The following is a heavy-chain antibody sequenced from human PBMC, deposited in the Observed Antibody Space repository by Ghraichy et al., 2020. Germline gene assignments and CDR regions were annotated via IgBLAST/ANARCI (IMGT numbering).Heavy chain of an antibody. CDR1: GYTFTSYA. CDR3: ARASDIVVVIFATRRGLFDY. Sequence: ASVKVSCKASGYTFTSYAINWVRQAPGQGLEWMGWINTNTGNPTYAQGFAGRFVFSSDTSVSTAYLQISSLKPEDTAVYYCARASDIVVVIFATRRGLFDYWGKGTLVTVSS. V-gene: IGHV7-4-1*02. D-gene: IGHD2-21*01. CDR2: INTNTGNP. J-gene: IGHJ4*02.